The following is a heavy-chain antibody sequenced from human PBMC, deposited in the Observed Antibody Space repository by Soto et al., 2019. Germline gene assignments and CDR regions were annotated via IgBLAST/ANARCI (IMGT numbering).Heavy chain of an antibody. CDR2: TSHDGSNK. CDR1: GFTFSSYG. Sequence: QEQLVESGGGVVQPGTSLRLSCAASGFTFSSYGMHWVRQAPGKGLEWVAVTSHDGSNKFYADSVKGRFSISRDDSKNTLLLQMRSLRTEATTVYYCARDRRHYGDSLVNDYFDPWGQGTLVAVSS. V-gene: IGHV3-30*03. D-gene: IGHD4-17*01. CDR3: ARDRRHYGDSLVNDYFDP. J-gene: IGHJ5*02.